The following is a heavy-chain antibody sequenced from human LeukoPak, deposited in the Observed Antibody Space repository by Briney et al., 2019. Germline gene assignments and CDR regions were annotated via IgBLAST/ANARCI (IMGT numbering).Heavy chain of an antibody. CDR3: AKLRGYVRGGYYYMDV. V-gene: IGHV3-53*01. CDR1: GFTVTSNS. D-gene: IGHD3-10*01. Sequence: GGSLRLSCTVSGFTVTSNSMSWVRQAPGKGLEWVSFIYSGSTHYSDSVKGRFTISRDNSKNTLYLQMNSLRAEDTAVYYCAKLRGYVRGGYYYMDVWGKGTTVTISS. CDR2: IYSGST. J-gene: IGHJ6*03.